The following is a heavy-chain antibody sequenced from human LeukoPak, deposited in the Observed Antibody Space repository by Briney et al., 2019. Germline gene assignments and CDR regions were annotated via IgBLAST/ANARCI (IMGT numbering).Heavy chain of an antibody. CDR2: IRYDGSNK. CDR3: AKDRGYSGSYLDY. J-gene: IGHJ4*02. CDR1: GFTFSSYG. V-gene: IGHV3-30*02. D-gene: IGHD1-26*01. Sequence: AGGSLRLSCAASGFTFSSYGMHWVRQAPGKGLEWVAFIRYDGSNKYYADSVKGRFTISGDNSKNTRYLQMNSLRAEDTAVYYCAKDRGYSGSYLDYWGQGTLVTVSS.